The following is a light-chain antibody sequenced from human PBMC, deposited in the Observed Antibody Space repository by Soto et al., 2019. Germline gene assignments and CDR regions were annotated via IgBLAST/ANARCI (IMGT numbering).Light chain of an antibody. CDR2: GAS. J-gene: IGKJ1*01. CDR1: QSVSSGY. CDR3: QQYGSTPRT. Sequence: EIVLTQSPGTLSLSPGERATLSCRASQSVSSGYLAWYQQKPGQAPRLLIYGASSRATGIPDRFSGSGSGTDFTLTISRLEPEDFAVYYWQQYGSTPRTFGQGTKVEIK. V-gene: IGKV3-20*01.